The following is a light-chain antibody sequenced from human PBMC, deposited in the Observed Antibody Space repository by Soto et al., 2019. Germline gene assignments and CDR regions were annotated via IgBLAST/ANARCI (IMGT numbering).Light chain of an antibody. J-gene: IGKJ1*01. CDR1: QSVSGN. CDR3: QQYGSSPRT. V-gene: IGKV3-20*01. CDR2: DAS. Sequence: DIVMTQSPATLSVSPGERATISCRASQSVSGNLAWYQQKPGQAPRLLIHDASSRTTGIPYRFTGSGSGTDFTLTITTLEPEDFAVYYCQQYGSSPRTFGLGTKVDIK.